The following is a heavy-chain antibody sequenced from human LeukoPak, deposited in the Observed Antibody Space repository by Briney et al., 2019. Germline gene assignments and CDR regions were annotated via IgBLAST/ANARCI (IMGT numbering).Heavy chain of an antibody. V-gene: IGHV4-59*12. CDR3: ARYSSSWYGIDY. D-gene: IGHD6-13*01. Sequence: SETLSLTCTVSDDSISDYYRGWIRQPPGKGLEWIGYIYHSGSTYYNPSLKSRVTISVDRSKNQFSLKLSSVTAADTAVYYCARYSSSWYGIDYWGQGTLVTVSS. J-gene: IGHJ4*02. CDR1: DDSISDYY. CDR2: IYHSGST.